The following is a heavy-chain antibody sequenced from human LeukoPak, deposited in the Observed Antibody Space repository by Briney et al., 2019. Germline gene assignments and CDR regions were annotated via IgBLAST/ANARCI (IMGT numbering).Heavy chain of an antibody. V-gene: IGHV3-66*01. CDR3: ARDAPLSSSWWAV. D-gene: IGHD6-13*01. J-gene: IGHJ6*04. CDR2: IYSGGST. Sequence: GGSLRLSCAASGFTVSSNYMSWVRQAPGKGLEWVSVIYSGGSTYYADSVKGRFTISRDNSKNTLYLQMNSLRAEDTAVYYCARDAPLSSSWWAVWGKGTTVTISS. CDR1: GFTVSSNY.